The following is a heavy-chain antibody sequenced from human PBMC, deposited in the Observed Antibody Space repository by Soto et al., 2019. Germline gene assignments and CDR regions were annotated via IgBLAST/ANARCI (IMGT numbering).Heavy chain of an antibody. CDR1: GYIFTNYY. D-gene: IGHD7-27*01. CDR2: INPNGGST. CDR3: ARDLTSGDY. Sequence: QAQLVQSGAEVKNPGASVKLSCKASGYIFTNYYIHWVRQAPGQGLEWMAIINPNGGSTNYAQEFQGRVTLARDTFTNTVYMELSSLRSEDTAIYYCARDLTSGDYWGQGTRVTVSS. V-gene: IGHV1-46*01. J-gene: IGHJ4*02.